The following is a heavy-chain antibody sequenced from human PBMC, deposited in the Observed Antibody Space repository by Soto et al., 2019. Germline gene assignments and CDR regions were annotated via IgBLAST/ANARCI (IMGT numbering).Heavy chain of an antibody. CDR3: ARERTLRDYYYGMDV. J-gene: IGHJ6*02. V-gene: IGHV3-7*01. Sequence: PGGSLRLSCAASGFAFSSYWMSWVRQAPGQGLEWVANIKKDGSEEYYVDSVKGRFTISRDSAKNSLYLQMNSLRAEDTAVYYCARERTLRDYYYGMDVWGQGTTVTVSS. CDR1: GFAFSSYW. CDR2: IKKDGSEE. D-gene: IGHD4-17*01.